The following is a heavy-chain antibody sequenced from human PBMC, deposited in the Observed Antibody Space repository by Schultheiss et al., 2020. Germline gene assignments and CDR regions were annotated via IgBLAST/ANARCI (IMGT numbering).Heavy chain of an antibody. J-gene: IGHJ4*02. CDR2: VSVSGGTT. V-gene: IGHV3-23*01. Sequence: GGSLRLSCAASGFTFSDYAMSWVRQTPGKGLEWVSGVSVSGGTTYYADSVKGRFTISRDNSKSTLYLQMNRLRAEDTAVYYCSLGGGSGEGWGQGTLVTVSS. CDR3: SLGGGSGEG. CDR1: GFTFSDYA. D-gene: IGHD3-10*01.